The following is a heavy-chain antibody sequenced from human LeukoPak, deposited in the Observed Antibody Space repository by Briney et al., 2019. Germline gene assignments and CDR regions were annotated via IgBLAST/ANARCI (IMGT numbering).Heavy chain of an antibody. CDR2: INPSGGST. J-gene: IGHJ6*03. CDR3: ARAVDDYYMDV. Sequence: ASVKVSCKASGGTFSSYAISWVRQAPGQGLEWMGIINPSGGSTSYAQKFQGRVTMTRDMSTSTVYMELSSLRSEDTAVYYCARAVDDYYMDVWGKGTTVTVSS. CDR1: GGTFSSYA. V-gene: IGHV1-46*01.